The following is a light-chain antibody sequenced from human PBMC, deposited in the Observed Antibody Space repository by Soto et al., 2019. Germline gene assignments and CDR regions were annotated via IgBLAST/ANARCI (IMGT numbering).Light chain of an antibody. J-gene: IGKJ5*01. Sequence: EIIMTQSPATLSVPPGERATLSCTASQSVSSNLAWCQHKPGQAPRLLIYEASTRATGVPARFSGSGSGTDFTFTISSLQPEDIATYYCQQYETLPITFGQGTRLEI. V-gene: IGKV3-15*01. CDR2: EAS. CDR3: QQYETLPIT. CDR1: QSVSSN.